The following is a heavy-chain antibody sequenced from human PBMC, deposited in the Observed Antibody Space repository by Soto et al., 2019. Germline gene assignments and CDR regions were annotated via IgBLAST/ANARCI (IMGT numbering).Heavy chain of an antibody. D-gene: IGHD3-16*02. CDR3: TRPSFTFGGVIGVDY. CDR1: GFTFSGSA. CDR2: IRSKANSYAT. J-gene: IGHJ4*02. V-gene: IGHV3-73*01. Sequence: PRLSCAASGFTFSGSAMHWVRQASGKGLEWVGRIRSKANSYATAYAASVKGRFTISRDDSKNTAYLQMNSLKTEDTAVYYCTRPSFTFGGVIGVDYWGQGTLV.